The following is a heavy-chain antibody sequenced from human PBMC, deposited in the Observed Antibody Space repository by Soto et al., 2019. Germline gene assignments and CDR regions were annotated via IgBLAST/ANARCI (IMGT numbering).Heavy chain of an antibody. CDR1: GGTFSSYA. CDR2: IIPIFGTA. V-gene: IGHV1-69*01. Sequence: QVQLVQSGAEVKKPGSSVKVSCKASGGTFSSYAISWVRQAPGQGLEWMGGIIPIFGTANYAQKFQGRVTITADESTNTAYMALGRLRAEDTAVYYCAVTTGDKAMVLGGWFDPWGQGTLVTFSA. J-gene: IGHJ5*02. D-gene: IGHD5-18*01. CDR3: AVTTGDKAMVLGGWFDP.